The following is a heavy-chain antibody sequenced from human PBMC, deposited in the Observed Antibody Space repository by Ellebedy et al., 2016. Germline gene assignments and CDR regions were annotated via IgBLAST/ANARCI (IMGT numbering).Heavy chain of an antibody. V-gene: IGHV3-23*01. CDR1: GLTFNNYV. J-gene: IGHJ4*02. D-gene: IGHD6-19*01. CDR2: ITGGGDTT. CDR3: AKLGIALTGKRSSY. Sequence: GGSLRLSXAVSGLTFNNYVMTWVRQAPGKGLEWVSAITGGGDTTYYADSVKGRFTISRDNSKSTLYLQMDSLRAEDTAVYYCAKLGIALTGKRSSYWGQGTLVTVSS.